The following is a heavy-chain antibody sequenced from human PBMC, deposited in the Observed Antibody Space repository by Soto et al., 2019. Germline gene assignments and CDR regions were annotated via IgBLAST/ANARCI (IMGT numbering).Heavy chain of an antibody. CDR2: INSDGSST. CDR3: ARGVYYYYGMDV. Sequence: PGGSLRLSCAASGFTFSSYWMHWVRQAPGKGLVWVSRINSDGSSTSYADSVKGRFTISRDNAKNTLYLQMNSLRAEDTAVYYCARGVYYYYGMDVWGQGTTVTVSS. V-gene: IGHV3-74*01. J-gene: IGHJ6*02. CDR1: GFTFSSYW.